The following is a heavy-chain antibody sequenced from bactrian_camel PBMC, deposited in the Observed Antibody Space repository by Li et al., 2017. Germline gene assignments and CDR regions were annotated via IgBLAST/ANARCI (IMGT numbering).Heavy chain of an antibody. D-gene: IGHD1*01. CDR3: QRDCLRRGVVLKGPY. V-gene: IGHV3S57*01. Sequence: VQLVESGGGSVQAGGSLRLSCVASGNIYCHYDGKTTWFREAPGKDREFVARIGDDGAIVYGNSAKGRSTISQDNAKKTVYLQMDSLRPEDTGKYYCQRDCLRRGVVLKGPYRGEGTQVTVS. CDR2: IGDDGAI. CDR1: GNIYCHYD. J-gene: IGHJ4*01.